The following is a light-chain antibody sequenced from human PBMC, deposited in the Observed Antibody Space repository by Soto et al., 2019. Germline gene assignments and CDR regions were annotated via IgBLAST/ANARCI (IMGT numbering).Light chain of an antibody. CDR2: AAS. J-gene: IGKJ2*01. CDR3: HQSYSTPV. Sequence: DIQMTQSPSSLSASVGDRVTITCRASQSISSYLNWYQQKPGKAPKLLIYAASRLQSGVPSRFSGSGSGTDFTLTISSLQPEDFATYYCHQSYSTPVFGQGTKLEIK. V-gene: IGKV1-39*01. CDR1: QSISSY.